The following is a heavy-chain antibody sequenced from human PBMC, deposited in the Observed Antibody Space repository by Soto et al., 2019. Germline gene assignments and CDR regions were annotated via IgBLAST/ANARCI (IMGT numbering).Heavy chain of an antibody. V-gene: IGHV3-23*01. Sequence: PGGSLRLSCAASGFTISSYGMSWVRQAPGKGLEWVSGITGGSGRTYYAGPVEGRFTISRDESKNTLYLQMNSLRADDTALYFCARDPRMCTSSNCYRTQWFDSWGQGTLVTVSS. CDR1: GFTISSYG. D-gene: IGHD2-2*01. J-gene: IGHJ5*01. CDR3: ARDPRMCTSSNCYRTQWFDS. CDR2: ITGGSGRT.